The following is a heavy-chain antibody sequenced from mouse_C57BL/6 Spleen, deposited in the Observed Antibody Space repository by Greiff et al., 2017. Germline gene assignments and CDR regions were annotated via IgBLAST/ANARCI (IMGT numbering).Heavy chain of an antibody. CDR1: GYTFTDYE. CDR2: IDPETGGT. V-gene: IGHV1-15*01. J-gene: IGHJ4*01. CDR3: TRWLLPMDY. Sequence: VQLQESGAELVRPGASVTLSCKASGYTFTDYEMHWVKQTPVHGLEWIGAIDPETGGTAYNQKFKGKAILTADKSSSTAYMELRSLTSEDSAVYYCTRWLLPMDYWGQGTSVTVSS. D-gene: IGHD2-3*01.